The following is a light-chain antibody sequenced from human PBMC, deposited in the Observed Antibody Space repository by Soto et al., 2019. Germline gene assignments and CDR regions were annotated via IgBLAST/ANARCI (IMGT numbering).Light chain of an antibody. V-gene: IGKV3-15*01. J-gene: IGKJ3*01. CDR1: QSVSSN. Sequence: EIVMTQSPATLSVSPGERATLSCRASQSVSSNLAWYQQKPGQAPRLLIYGASTRATGIPARFSGSGSGTEFPLTISSLQSEDFAVYYCQQYNNWQFTFGPGTKVDIK. CDR3: QQYNNWQFT. CDR2: GAS.